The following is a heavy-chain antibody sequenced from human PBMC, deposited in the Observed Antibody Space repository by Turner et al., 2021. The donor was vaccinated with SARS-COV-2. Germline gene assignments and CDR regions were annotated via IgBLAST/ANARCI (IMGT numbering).Heavy chain of an antibody. J-gene: IGHJ4*02. V-gene: IGHV3-30*18. Sequence: QVQLVESGGGVVQPGRSLRLSCAASGFTFSNYGVHWVRQAPGKGLEWVAVISDDGSNKYYADSVKGRFTISRDNSKNTLYLQMNSLRAEDTAVYYCAKSGGMYCSGGNCYSSYFDYWGQGTLVTVSS. CDR2: ISDDGSNK. CDR1: GFTFSNYG. D-gene: IGHD2-15*01. CDR3: AKSGGMYCSGGNCYSSYFDY.